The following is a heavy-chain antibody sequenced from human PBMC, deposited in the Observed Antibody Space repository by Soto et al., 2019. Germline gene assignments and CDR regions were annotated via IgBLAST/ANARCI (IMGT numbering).Heavy chain of an antibody. J-gene: IGHJ2*01. V-gene: IGHV1-18*01. CDR3: ARDRGYFSDGNVDL. CDR2: ISTYNGNT. Sequence: QVQLVQSGAEVKKPGASVKVSCKASGYTFTSYGISWVRQAPGQGLEWMGWISTYNGNTKYAQKLQGRVTMTTETATRKADMELRSLRSDDTAVYYCARDRGYFSDGNVDLWGRGPLVTVSS. CDR1: GYTFTSYG. D-gene: IGHD1-1*01.